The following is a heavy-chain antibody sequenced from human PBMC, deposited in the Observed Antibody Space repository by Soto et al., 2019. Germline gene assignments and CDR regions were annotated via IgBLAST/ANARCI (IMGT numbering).Heavy chain of an antibody. CDR1: GFTFSSYA. Sequence: GGSLRLSCAASGFTFSSYAMSWVRQASGQGLEWVSAISGIVGSTYYPDSVKGRFSISRYNSRDTLSLQMHSLRAEDLAEYYLGKGRVVVADNWFDHWGHGTLVTVSS. J-gene: IGHJ5*02. CDR2: ISGIVGST. D-gene: IGHD2-15*01. V-gene: IGHV3-23*01. CDR3: GKGRVVVADNWFDH.